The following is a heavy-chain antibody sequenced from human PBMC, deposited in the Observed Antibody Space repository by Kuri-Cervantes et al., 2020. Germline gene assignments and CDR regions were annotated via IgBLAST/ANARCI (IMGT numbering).Heavy chain of an antibody. CDR1: GSTFSNYG. Sequence: SVKVSCKTSGSTFSNYGIGWVRQAPGEGLAWMGGIIPILGTTHYAQKFQGRVTMTEDTSTDTAYMELSSLRSEDTAVYYCAAVYGGVWGQGTTVTVSS. CDR2: IIPILGTT. D-gene: IGHD2-8*01. CDR3: AAVYGGV. V-gene: IGHV1-69*10. J-gene: IGHJ6*02.